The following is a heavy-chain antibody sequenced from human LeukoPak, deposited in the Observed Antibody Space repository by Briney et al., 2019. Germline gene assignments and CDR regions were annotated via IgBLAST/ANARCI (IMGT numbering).Heavy chain of an antibody. Sequence: ASVTVSCKASGYTFTMYDINWVRQAPGEGGEWMGWMNPNSGNTGYAQKFQGRVTITRNPSVSTAYMELSSLRSDDTAVYYCARGFLFHYYGSGSYYSRFPYGMDVWGQGTTVTVSS. CDR3: ARGFLFHYYGSGSYYSRFPYGMDV. CDR2: MNPNSGNT. D-gene: IGHD3-10*01. V-gene: IGHV1-8*01. CDR1: GYTFTMYD. J-gene: IGHJ6*02.